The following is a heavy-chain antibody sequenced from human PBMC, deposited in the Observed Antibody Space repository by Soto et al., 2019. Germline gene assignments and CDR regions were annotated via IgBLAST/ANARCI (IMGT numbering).Heavy chain of an antibody. CDR3: ARGTTGTTSYPFSYYFDY. V-gene: IGHV3-66*01. J-gene: IGHJ4*02. Sequence: GGSLRLSCAASGFTVSSNYMSWVRQAPGKGLEWVSVIYSGGSTYYADSVKGRFTISRDNSKNTLYLQMNSLRAEDTAVYYCARGTTGTTSYPFSYYFDYWGQGTLVTVSS. D-gene: IGHD1-1*01. CDR1: GFTVSSNY. CDR2: IYSGGST.